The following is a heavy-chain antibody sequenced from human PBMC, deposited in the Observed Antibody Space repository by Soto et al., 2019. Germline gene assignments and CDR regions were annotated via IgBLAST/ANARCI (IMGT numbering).Heavy chain of an antibody. CDR3: ARDWKRGYSYGLPSFDY. D-gene: IGHD5-18*01. CDR2: ISSSSSTI. J-gene: IGHJ4*02. V-gene: IGHV3-48*02. Sequence: GGALRLSCAASGFTFSSYSNNLVRQAPGKGLEWVSYISSSSSTIYYADSVKGRFTISRDNAKNSLYLQMNSLRDEDTAVYYCARDWKRGYSYGLPSFDYWGQGTLVTVSS. CDR1: GFTFSSYS.